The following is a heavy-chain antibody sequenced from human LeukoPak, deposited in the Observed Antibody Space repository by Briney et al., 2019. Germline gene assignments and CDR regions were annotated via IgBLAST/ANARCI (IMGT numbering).Heavy chain of an antibody. CDR3: ARQKCTSTSCLTKNAFDI. V-gene: IGHV4-4*09. Sequence: PSETLSLTCTVSGSISSYYWSLIRQPPRKGLEWSGYIDTSGSTNYNPSLKSRVTISVDTSKNQVSLDLSSVTAADTAVYYCARQKCTSTSCLTKNAFDIWGQGTMVTVSS. J-gene: IGHJ3*02. D-gene: IGHD2-2*01. CDR1: GSISSYY. CDR2: IDTSGST.